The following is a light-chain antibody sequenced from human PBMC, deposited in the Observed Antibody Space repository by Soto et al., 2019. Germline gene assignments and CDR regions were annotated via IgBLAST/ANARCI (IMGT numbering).Light chain of an antibody. CDR2: GAS. J-gene: IGKJ1*01. V-gene: IGKV1-39*01. CDR3: QPSYTTPRT. Sequence: DIQMTQSPSSLSASVGDRVTITCRASQSITSYLNWYQQKPGKAPKLLIYGASNLQSGVPSRFSGSGSGTDFTLTISSLQPEDFATYYCQPSYTTPRTFGQGTNVGIK. CDR1: QSITSY.